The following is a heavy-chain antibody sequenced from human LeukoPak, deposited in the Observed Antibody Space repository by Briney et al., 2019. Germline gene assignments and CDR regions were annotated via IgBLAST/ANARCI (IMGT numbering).Heavy chain of an antibody. J-gene: IGHJ6*04. V-gene: IGHV3-48*03. CDR2: ISSSGTTI. CDR1: GFTFSSYE. CDR3: AELGITMIGGV. Sequence: GGSLRLSCAASGFTFSSYEMNWVRQAPGKGLEWVSYISSSGTTIYYADSVKGRFTISRDNAKNSLYLQMNSLRAEDTAVYYCAELGITMIGGVWGEGTTVTISS. D-gene: IGHD3-10*02.